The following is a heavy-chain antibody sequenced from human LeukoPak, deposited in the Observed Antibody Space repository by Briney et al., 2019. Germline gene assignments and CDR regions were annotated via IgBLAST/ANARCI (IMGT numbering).Heavy chain of an antibody. CDR2: ISSSSSYI. CDR1: GFTFSSYS. V-gene: IGHV3-21*01. J-gene: IGHJ4*02. D-gene: IGHD5-18*01. CDR3: ASQEYGYADY. Sequence: GGSLRLSCAASGFTFSSYSMDWVRQAPGKGLEWVSSISSSSSYIYYADSVKGRFTISRDNAKNSLYLQMNSLRAEDTAVYYCASQEYGYADYWGQGTLVTVSS.